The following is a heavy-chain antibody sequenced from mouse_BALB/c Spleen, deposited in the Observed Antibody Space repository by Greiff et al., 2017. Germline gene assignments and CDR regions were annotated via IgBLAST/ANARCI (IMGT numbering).Heavy chain of an antibody. Sequence: EVQLQQSGPELVKPGASVKISCKASGYSFTGYYMHWVKQSHVKSLEWIGRINPYNGATSYNQNFKDKASLTVDKSSSTAYMELHSLTSEDSAVYYCARTLIYGNYRFDYWGQGTTLTVSS. CDR3: ARTLIYGNYRFDY. V-gene: IGHV1-26*01. D-gene: IGHD2-1*01. CDR1: GYSFTGYY. J-gene: IGHJ2*01. CDR2: INPYNGAT.